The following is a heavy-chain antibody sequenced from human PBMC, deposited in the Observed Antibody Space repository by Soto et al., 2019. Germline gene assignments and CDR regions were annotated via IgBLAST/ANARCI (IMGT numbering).Heavy chain of an antibody. CDR2: IWYDGSNK. CDR3: ARVGGSEPDIVVVPAAIGYIDY. Sequence: GGSLRLSCAASGFTFSSYGMHWVRQAPGKGLEWVAVIWYDGSNKYYADSVKGRFTISRDNSKNTLYLQMNSLRAEDTAVYYCARVGGSEPDIVVVPAAIGYIDYWGQGTLVTVSS. J-gene: IGHJ4*02. D-gene: IGHD2-2*01. CDR1: GFTFSSYG. V-gene: IGHV3-33*01.